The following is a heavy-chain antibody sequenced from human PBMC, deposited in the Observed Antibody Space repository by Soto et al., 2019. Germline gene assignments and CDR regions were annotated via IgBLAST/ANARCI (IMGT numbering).Heavy chain of an antibody. CDR1: GGTFSSYA. CDR3: ARDRYCSGGSCTRGNYYYGMDV. D-gene: IGHD2-15*01. Sequence: EASVKVSCKASGGTFSSYAISWVRQAPGQGLEWMGGIIPIFGTANYAQKFQGRVTITADESTSTAYMELSSLRSEDTAVYYCARDRYCSGGSCTRGNYYYGMDVWGQGTTVTVSS. CDR2: IIPIFGTA. J-gene: IGHJ6*02. V-gene: IGHV1-69*13.